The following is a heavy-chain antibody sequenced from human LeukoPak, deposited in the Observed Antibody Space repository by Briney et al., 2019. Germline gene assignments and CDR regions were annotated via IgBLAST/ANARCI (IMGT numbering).Heavy chain of an antibody. CDR2: ISGSSSYI. Sequence: GGSLRLSCAASGFTFSSYSMNWVRQAPGKGLEWVSSISGSSSYIYYADSVKGRFTISRDNAKNSLYLQMNSLRAEDTAVYYCAREAHSSGYYYFDYWGQGTLVTVSS. CDR3: AREAHSSGYYYFDY. J-gene: IGHJ4*02. CDR1: GFTFSSYS. V-gene: IGHV3-21*01. D-gene: IGHD3-22*01.